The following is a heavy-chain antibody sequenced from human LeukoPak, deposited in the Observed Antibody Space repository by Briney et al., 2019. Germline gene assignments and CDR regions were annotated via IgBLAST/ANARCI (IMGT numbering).Heavy chain of an antibody. Sequence: GGSLRLSCAASGFTFSSYSMNWVRQAPGKGLEWVSYISSSSSTIYYADSVKGRFTISRDNSKNTLYLQMNSLRAEDTAVYYCAKGYSNVRFDYWGQGTLVTVSS. V-gene: IGHV3-48*01. D-gene: IGHD4-11*01. CDR1: GFTFSSYS. J-gene: IGHJ4*02. CDR3: AKGYSNVRFDY. CDR2: ISSSSSTI.